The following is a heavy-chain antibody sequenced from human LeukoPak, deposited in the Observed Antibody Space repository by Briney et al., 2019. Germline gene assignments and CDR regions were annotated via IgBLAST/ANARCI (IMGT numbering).Heavy chain of an antibody. Sequence: ASVKVSCKASGYTFTSYYMHWVRQAPGQGLEWMGWINPNSGGTNYAQKFQGRVTMTRDTSISTAYMELSRLRSDDTAAYYCARPIWSGYPDYWGQGTLVTVSS. V-gene: IGHV1-2*02. CDR3: ARPIWSGYPDY. CDR2: INPNSGGT. J-gene: IGHJ4*02. D-gene: IGHD3-3*01. CDR1: GYTFTSYY.